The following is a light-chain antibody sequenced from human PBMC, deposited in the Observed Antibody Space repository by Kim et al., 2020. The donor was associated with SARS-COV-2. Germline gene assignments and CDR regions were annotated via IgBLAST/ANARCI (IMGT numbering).Light chain of an antibody. V-gene: IGKV1-17*01. Sequence: ASVGDRVTITCRGSQDIRNDLGWYQQNPGRAPKRLIDGASSLQSGVPSRFSGSGAGTEFTLTISRVRPQDFVTYFCLQHSTYPFTFGQGTRLEIK. CDR2: GAS. CDR3: LQHSTYPFT. CDR1: QDIRND. J-gene: IGKJ5*01.